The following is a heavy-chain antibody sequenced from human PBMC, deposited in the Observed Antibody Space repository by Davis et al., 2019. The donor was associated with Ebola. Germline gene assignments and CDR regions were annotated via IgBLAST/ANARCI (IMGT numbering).Heavy chain of an antibody. Sequence: MPSETLSLTCAVYGGSFSGYYWSWIRQPPGKGLEWIGEINHSGSTNYNPSLKSRVTISVDKSKNQFSLKLSSVTAADTAVYYCARDPPTRYFDLWGRGTLVTVSS. CDR1: GGSFSGYY. CDR2: INHSGST. CDR3: ARDPPTRYFDL. V-gene: IGHV4-34*01. J-gene: IGHJ2*01.